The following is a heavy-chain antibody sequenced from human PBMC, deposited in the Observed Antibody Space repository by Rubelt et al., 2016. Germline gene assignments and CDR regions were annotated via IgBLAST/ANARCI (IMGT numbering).Heavy chain of an antibody. Sequence: EVQLLESGGGLVQPGGSLRLSCAASEFSVKYYDMNWVRQAPGKGLEWVSGISIGGGATYYAASVKGRCSISRDDSKNMVYLQLNSLRAEDTAVYYCAKCLGAIAARPPYNYWGQGTLVTVSS. V-gene: IGHV3-23*01. CDR3: AKCLGAIAARPPYNY. D-gene: IGHD6-6*01. CDR1: EFSVKYYD. J-gene: IGHJ4*02. CDR2: ISIGGGAT.